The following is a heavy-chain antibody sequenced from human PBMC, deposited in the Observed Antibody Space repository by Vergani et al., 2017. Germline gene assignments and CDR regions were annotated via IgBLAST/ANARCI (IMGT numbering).Heavy chain of an antibody. J-gene: IGHJ4*02. D-gene: IGHD3-9*01. CDR3: AKDSMPYDILTGYGLDY. Sequence: QVQLVESGGGAVQPGGSLRLSCAASGFTFSSYGMHWVRQAPGKGLEWVAFIRYDGSNKYYADSVKGRFTISRDNSKNTLYLQMNSLRAEDTAVYYCAKDSMPYDILTGYGLDYWGQGTLVTVSS. V-gene: IGHV3-30*02. CDR2: IRYDGSNK. CDR1: GFTFSSYG.